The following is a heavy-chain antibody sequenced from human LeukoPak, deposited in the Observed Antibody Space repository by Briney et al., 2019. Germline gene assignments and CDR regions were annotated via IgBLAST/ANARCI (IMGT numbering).Heavy chain of an antibody. CDR1: GGTFSSYA. Sequence: ASVKVSCKASGGTFSSYAISGVRQAPGQGLEWMGWISAYNGNTNYAQKLQGRVTMTTDTSTSTAYMELRSLRSDDTAVYYCARDPEGDAFDIWGQGTMVTVSS. CDR3: ARDPEGDAFDI. V-gene: IGHV1-18*01. CDR2: ISAYNGNT. J-gene: IGHJ3*02.